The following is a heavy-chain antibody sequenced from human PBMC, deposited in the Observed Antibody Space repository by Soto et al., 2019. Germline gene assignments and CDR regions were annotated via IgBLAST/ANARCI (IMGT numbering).Heavy chain of an antibody. J-gene: IGHJ6*02. CDR1: GGSFSGYY. D-gene: IGHD3-10*01. V-gene: IGHV4-34*01. CDR3: ARGRRFGETTYGMDV. Sequence: SETLSLTCAVYGGSFSGYYWSWIRQPPGKGLEWIGEINHSGSTNYNPSLKSRVTISVDTSKNQFSLKLSSVTAADTAVYYCARGRRFGETTYGMDVWGQGTTVT. CDR2: INHSGST.